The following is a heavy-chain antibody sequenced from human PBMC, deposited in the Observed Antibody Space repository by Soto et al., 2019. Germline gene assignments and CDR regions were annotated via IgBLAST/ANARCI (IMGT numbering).Heavy chain of an antibody. D-gene: IGHD6-19*01. J-gene: IGHJ4*02. CDR3: ARGLFGQQWLVGFDT. CDR2: TIPMFATA. Sequence: QVQLVQSGAEVKKPGSSVKVSCKASGGTFSNYIVSWVRQAPGQGLEWMGGTIPMFATAQYAQKLQGRVTITADESTSTVYMDLTSLRSDDTAVYYCARGLFGQQWLVGFDTWGQGTLVTVSS. CDR1: GGTFSNYI. V-gene: IGHV1-69*01.